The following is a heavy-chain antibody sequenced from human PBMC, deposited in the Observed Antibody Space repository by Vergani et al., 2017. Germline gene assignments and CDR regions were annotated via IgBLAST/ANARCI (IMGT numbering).Heavy chain of an antibody. J-gene: IGHJ6*02. CDR1: GYTFTSYD. CDR3: ASGGGYCSGGSCFTLHTYYYYGMDV. D-gene: IGHD2-15*01. V-gene: IGHV1-8*03. CDR2: MNPNSGNT. Sequence: QVQLVQSGAEVKKPGASVKVSCKASGYTFTSYDINWVRQATGQGLEWMGWMNPNSGNTGYAQKFQGRVNITRNTSISTAYMELSSLRSEDTAVYYCASGGGYCSGGSCFTLHTYYYYGMDVWGQGTTVTVSS.